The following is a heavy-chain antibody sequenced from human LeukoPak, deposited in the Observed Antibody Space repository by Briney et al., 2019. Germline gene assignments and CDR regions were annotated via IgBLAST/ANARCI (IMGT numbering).Heavy chain of an antibody. CDR3: ARDSNWNPGWSEP. CDR1: GGSISSGGYY. J-gene: IGHJ5*02. Sequence: SETLSLTCTVSGGSISSGGYYWRWIRQPPGKGLEWIGYIYHSGSTYYNPSLKSRVTISVDRSKNQFSLKLSSVTAADTGVYYCARDSNWNPGWSEPWGQGTLVTVSS. CDR2: IYHSGST. D-gene: IGHD1-20*01. V-gene: IGHV4-30-2*01.